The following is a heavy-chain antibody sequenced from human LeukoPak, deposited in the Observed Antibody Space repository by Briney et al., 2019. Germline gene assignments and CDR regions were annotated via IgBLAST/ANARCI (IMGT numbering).Heavy chain of an antibody. J-gene: IGHJ5*02. CDR3: ASHSYGYNH. CDR2: IKQDGSEK. D-gene: IGHD3-16*01. Sequence: GGSLRLSCAASGITITSYWMSWVRQTPGKGLEWVANIKQDGSEKNYVDSVKGRFTIFRDNARNSLYLQMNSLRAEDTAVYYCASHSYGYNHWGQGPLVIVSS. CDR1: GITITSYW. V-gene: IGHV3-7*01.